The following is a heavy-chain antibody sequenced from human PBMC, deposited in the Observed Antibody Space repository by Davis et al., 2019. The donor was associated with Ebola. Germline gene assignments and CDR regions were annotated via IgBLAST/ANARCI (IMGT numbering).Heavy chain of an antibody. CDR1: GFTFSSYG. D-gene: IGHD3-22*01. Sequence: PGGSLRLSCAASGFTFSSYGMHWVRQAPGKGLEWVAVISYDGSNKYYADSVKGRFTISRDNSKNTLYLQMNSLRAEDTAVYYCAKDTDYDSSGYYWRAFDIWGQGTMVTVSS. CDR3: AKDTDYDSSGYYWRAFDI. V-gene: IGHV3-30*18. CDR2: ISYDGSNK. J-gene: IGHJ3*02.